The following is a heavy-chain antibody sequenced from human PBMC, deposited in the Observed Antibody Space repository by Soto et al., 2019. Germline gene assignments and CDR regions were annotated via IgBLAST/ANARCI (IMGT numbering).Heavy chain of an antibody. CDR1: VFTFSNAW. V-gene: IGHV3-15*01. CDR2: IKSKTDGGTT. CDR3: TTAYYDILTGYYEKDRWFEP. D-gene: IGHD3-9*01. Sequence: PVGSLRLSCASSVFTFSNAWMSWVRHSPGKWLEWVGRIKSKTDGGTTDYAAPVKGRFTISRDDSKNTLYLQMNSLKTEDTAVYYCTTAYYDILTGYYEKDRWFEPWGQGTLVTVSS. J-gene: IGHJ5*02.